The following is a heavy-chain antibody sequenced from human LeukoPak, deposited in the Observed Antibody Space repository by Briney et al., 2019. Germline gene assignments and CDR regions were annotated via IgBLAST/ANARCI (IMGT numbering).Heavy chain of an antibody. D-gene: IGHD3-16*02. Sequence: GGSLRLSCAASGFTFSSYAMSWVRQAPGKGLEWVSAISGSGGSTYYADSVKGRFTISRDNSKNTLYLQMSSLRAEDTAVYYCVSAPSYRLTYYFDYWGQGTLVSVSS. CDR2: ISGSGGST. V-gene: IGHV3-23*01. CDR1: GFTFSSYA. J-gene: IGHJ4*02. CDR3: VSAPSYRLTYYFDY.